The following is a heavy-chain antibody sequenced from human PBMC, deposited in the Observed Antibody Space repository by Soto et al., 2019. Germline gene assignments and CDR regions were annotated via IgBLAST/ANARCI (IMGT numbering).Heavy chain of an antibody. CDR2: INPSSGGT. V-gene: IGHV1-2*02. J-gene: IGHJ6*02. D-gene: IGHD5-18*01. CDR1: GYPFTGPY. CDR3: ARDFRTYSHGGDV. Sequence: QAQLVQSGTEVKKPGASVKVSCKASGYPFTGPYIYWVRQAPGQGLEWMGWINPSSGGTEFAEKFQGRVTVTRDTSIRTVFLERNSLTSDDTGVYFCARDFRTYSHGGDVWGQGTAVTVSS.